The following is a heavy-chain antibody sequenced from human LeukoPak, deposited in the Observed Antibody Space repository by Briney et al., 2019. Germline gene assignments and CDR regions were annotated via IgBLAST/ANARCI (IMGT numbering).Heavy chain of an antibody. CDR2: ISGSGNGFSI. CDR3: VGDQVDNVGWLT. CDR1: GFVFSIYT. J-gene: IGHJ5*02. D-gene: IGHD5-12*01. V-gene: IGHV3-64D*06. Sequence: PGGSLRLSCSASGFVFSIYTMYWVRQTPGKGPEYVSTISGSGNGFSIYYADSVKGRFTISRDDSKNTLYLQMNSLRAEDTAVYYCVGDQVDNVGWLTWGQGTRVTVSS.